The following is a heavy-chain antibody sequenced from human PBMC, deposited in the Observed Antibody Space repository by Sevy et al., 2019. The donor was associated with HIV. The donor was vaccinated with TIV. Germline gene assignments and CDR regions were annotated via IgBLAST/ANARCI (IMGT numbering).Heavy chain of an antibody. CDR3: ARVGFNWNDVDY. Sequence: SETLSLTCTVSGASMNIYYWSWIRQPPGKGLEWIGYIYYSGTTNYNPSLKSRLTISIDTSKNQFSLKLSSVTAADTAVYYGARVGFNWNDVDYWGQGTLVTVSS. CDR1: GASMNIYY. V-gene: IGHV4-59*01. J-gene: IGHJ4*02. D-gene: IGHD1-20*01. CDR2: IYYSGTT.